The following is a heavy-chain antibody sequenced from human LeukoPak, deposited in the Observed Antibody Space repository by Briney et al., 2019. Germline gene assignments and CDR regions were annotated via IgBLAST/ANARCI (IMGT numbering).Heavy chain of an antibody. V-gene: IGHV1-2*02. Sequence: ASVKVSCKASGYXFTGYYIHWVRQAPGQGLEWMGWINPNSGGTNYAQKFQGRVTMTRDTSISTAYMELSRLRSDDTAVYYCARAPAGATLDYWGQGTLVTVSS. CDR2: INPNSGGT. J-gene: IGHJ4*02. D-gene: IGHD1-26*01. CDR3: ARAPAGATLDY. CDR1: GYXFTGYY.